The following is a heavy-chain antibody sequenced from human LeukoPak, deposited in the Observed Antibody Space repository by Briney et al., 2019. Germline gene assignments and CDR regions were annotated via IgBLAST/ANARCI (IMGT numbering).Heavy chain of an antibody. J-gene: IGHJ3*02. V-gene: IGHV3-21*04. Sequence: GGSLRLSCAASGFTFSSYSMNWVRQAPGKGLEWVSSISSSSSYIYYADSVKGRFTISRDNAKNSLYLHMNSLRAEDTAFYYCARGVRYFDWLQYSTYAFDIWGQGTMVTVSS. CDR3: ARGVRYFDWLQYSTYAFDI. CDR2: ISSSSSYI. CDR1: GFTFSSYS. D-gene: IGHD3-9*01.